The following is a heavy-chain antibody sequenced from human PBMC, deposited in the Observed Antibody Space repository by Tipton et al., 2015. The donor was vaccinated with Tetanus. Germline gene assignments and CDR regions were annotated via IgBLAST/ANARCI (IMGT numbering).Heavy chain of an antibody. D-gene: IGHD2-15*01. V-gene: IGHV1-46*04. CDR2: INPSNGSP. J-gene: IGHJ5*02. Sequence: QSGAEVKKPGASVNVSCKTSGYRFSRYHMHWVRQAPGQGLQWMGTINPSNGSPVIAQDLQGRLTMTRDKSTSTVYMELSSLRSEDTAVYYCARVILWDCNGENCYSGWFDPWGQGTLVTVSS. CDR1: GYRFSRYH. CDR3: ARVILWDCNGENCYSGWFDP.